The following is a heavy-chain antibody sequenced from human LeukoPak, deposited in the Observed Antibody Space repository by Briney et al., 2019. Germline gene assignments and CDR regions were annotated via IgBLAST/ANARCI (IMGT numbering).Heavy chain of an antibody. D-gene: IGHD3-10*01. V-gene: IGHV1-2*02. CDR3: ARARGVIIYPFDY. Sequence: GASVKVSCKASGYTFTGYYMHWVRQAPGQGLEWMGWINPNSGGTNYAQKFQGRVTMTRGTSISTAYMELSRLRSDDTAVYYCARARGVIIYPFDYWGQGTLVTVSS. J-gene: IGHJ4*02. CDR1: GYTFTGYY. CDR2: INPNSGGT.